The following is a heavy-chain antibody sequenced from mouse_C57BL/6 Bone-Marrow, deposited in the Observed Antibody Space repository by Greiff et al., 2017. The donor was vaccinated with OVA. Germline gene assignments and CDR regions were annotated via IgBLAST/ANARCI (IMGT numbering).Heavy chain of an antibody. D-gene: IGHD1-1*01. CDR3: ARRGFITTVVAHWYFDV. CDR2: ISNGGGST. Sequence: EVKLMESGGGLVQPGGSLKLSCAASGFTFSDYYMYWVRQTPEKRLEWVAYISNGGGSTYYPDTVKGRFTISRDNAKNTLYLQMSRLKSEDTAMYYCARRGFITTVVAHWYFDVWGTGTTVTVSS. CDR1: GFTFSDYY. V-gene: IGHV5-12*01. J-gene: IGHJ1*03.